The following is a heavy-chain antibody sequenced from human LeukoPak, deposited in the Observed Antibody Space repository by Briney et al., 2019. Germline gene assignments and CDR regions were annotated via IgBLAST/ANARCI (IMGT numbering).Heavy chain of an antibody. V-gene: IGHV4-61*02. CDR1: GGSISSGSYY. D-gene: IGHD3-22*01. Sequence: SETLSLTCTVSGGSISSGSYYWSWIRQPAGKGLEWIGRIYTSGSTNYNPSLKSRVTISVDTSKNQFSLKLSSVTAAGTAVYYCARHYYDSSGYWGMDVWGQGTTVTVSS. J-gene: IGHJ6*02. CDR3: ARHYYDSSGYWGMDV. CDR2: IYTSGST.